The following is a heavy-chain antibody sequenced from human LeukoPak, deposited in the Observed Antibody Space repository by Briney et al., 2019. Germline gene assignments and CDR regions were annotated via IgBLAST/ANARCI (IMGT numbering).Heavy chain of an antibody. J-gene: IGHJ4*01. CDR3: ARDATGLGNYFDF. V-gene: IGHV4-38-2*02. D-gene: IGHD7-27*01. CDR1: GGSISSGHY. CDR2: IYHSGST. Sequence: SETLSLTCTVSGGSISSGHYWGWIRQPPGKGLEWIGNIYHSGSTFYNPSLKSRVTISVDTSKNQFSLRLTSVTAADTAVYYCARDATGLGNYFDFWGHGTLVTVSS.